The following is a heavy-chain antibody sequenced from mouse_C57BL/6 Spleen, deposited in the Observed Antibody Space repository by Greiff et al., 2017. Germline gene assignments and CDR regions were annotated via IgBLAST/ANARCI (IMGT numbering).Heavy chain of an antibody. D-gene: IGHD2-4*01. V-gene: IGHV2-2*01. CDR2: IWSGGST. CDR1: GFSLTSYG. J-gene: IGHJ3*01. Sequence: VKVVESGPGLVQPSQSLSITCTVSGFSLTSYGVHWVRQSPGKGLEWLGVIWSGGSTDYNAAFISRLSISKDNSKSQVFFKMNSLQADDTAIYYCARKGYYDYDGFAYWGQGTLVTVSA. CDR3: ARKGYYDYDGFAY.